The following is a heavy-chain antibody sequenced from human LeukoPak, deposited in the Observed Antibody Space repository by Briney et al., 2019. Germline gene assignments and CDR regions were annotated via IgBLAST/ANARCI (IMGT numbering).Heavy chain of an antibody. CDR3: ARLISSGWGYFDY. Sequence: PSETLSLTCTVSGYSISSGYYWGWIRQPPGKGLEWIGSIYHSGSTYYNPSLKSRVTISVDTSKNQFSLKLSSVTAADTAVYYCARLISSGWGYFDYWGQGTLVTVSS. CDR2: IYHSGST. CDR1: GYSISSGYY. V-gene: IGHV4-38-2*02. J-gene: IGHJ4*02. D-gene: IGHD6-19*01.